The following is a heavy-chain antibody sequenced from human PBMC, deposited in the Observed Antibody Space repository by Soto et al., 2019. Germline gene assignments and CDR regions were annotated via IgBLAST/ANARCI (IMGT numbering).Heavy chain of an antibody. CDR2: IYYSGST. J-gene: IGHJ3*02. V-gene: IGHV4-30-4*01. CDR3: AREFQYCSSTSCYLDAFDI. D-gene: IGHD2-2*01. CDR1: GGSISSGDYY. Sequence: QVQLQESGPGLVKPSQTLSLTCTVSGGSISSGDYYWSWIRQPPGKGLEWIGYIYYSGSTYYNPSLKSRVTIPGDTSKNQFSLMLSSVTAADSAVYYCAREFQYCSSTSCYLDAFDIWGQGTMVTVSS.